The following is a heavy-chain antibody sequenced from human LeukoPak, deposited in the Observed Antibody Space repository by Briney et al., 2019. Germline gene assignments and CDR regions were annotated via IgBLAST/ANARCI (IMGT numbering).Heavy chain of an antibody. CDR1: GFTFSGSA. CDR3: TRPDDYGDY. V-gene: IGHV3-73*01. J-gene: IGHJ4*02. CDR2: IRSKANSFAT. Sequence: GGSLRLSCAASGFTFSGSAMHWVRQASGKGLEWVGRIRSKANSFATAYAASVKGRFTISRDDSKNTAYLQMNSLKTEDTAVYHCTRPDDYGDYWGQGTLVTVSS.